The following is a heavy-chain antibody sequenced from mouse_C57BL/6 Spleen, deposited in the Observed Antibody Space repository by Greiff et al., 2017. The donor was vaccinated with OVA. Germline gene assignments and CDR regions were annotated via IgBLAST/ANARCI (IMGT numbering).Heavy chain of an antibody. CDR1: GFNIKDYY. D-gene: IGHD4-1*01. CDR2: IDPEDGET. J-gene: IGHJ3*01. V-gene: IGHV14-2*01. CDR3: AITGTGTWFAY. Sequence: VQLQQSGAELVKPGASVTLSCTASGFNIKDYYMHWVKQRPEQGLEWIGRIDPEDGETKYAPKFQGKATITADPSSNTAYLKLSSLTYEDTAVYDCAITGTGTWFAYWGQGTLVTVSA.